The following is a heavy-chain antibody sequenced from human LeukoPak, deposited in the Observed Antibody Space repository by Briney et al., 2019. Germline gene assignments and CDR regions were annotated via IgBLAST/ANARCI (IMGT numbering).Heavy chain of an antibody. Sequence: PGGSLRLSCAASGFTFSSYAMHWVRQAPGKGLEWVAVISYDGSNKYYADSVKGRFTISRDNSKNTLYLQMNSLRAEDTAVYYCAKVGKPHLYYYYYGMDVWGQGTTVTVSS. CDR2: ISYDGSNK. J-gene: IGHJ6*02. V-gene: IGHV3-30*18. D-gene: IGHD1-26*01. CDR3: AKVGKPHLYYYYYGMDV. CDR1: GFTFSSYA.